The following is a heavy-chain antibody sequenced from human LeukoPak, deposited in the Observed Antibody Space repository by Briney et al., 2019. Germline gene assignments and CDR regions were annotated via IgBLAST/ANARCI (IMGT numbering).Heavy chain of an antibody. CDR1: GFTFSDYY. D-gene: IGHD1-26*01. CDR2: ISSSGSTI. J-gene: IGHJ6*03. CDR3: ARSTPRVGYYYYYMDV. V-gene: IGHV3-11*04. Sequence: GGSLRLSCAASGFTFSDYYMSWIRQAPGKGLEWVSYISSSGSTIYYADSVKGRFTISRDNAENSLYLQMNSLRAEDTAVYYCARSTPRVGYYYYYMDVWGKGTTVTVSS.